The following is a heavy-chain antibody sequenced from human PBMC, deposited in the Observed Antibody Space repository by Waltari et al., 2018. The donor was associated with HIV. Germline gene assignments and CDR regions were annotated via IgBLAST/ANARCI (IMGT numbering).Heavy chain of an antibody. CDR2: IYTRGST. D-gene: IGHD3-10*01. CDR3: AREGSLTMVREAPFDY. CDR1: GGSISSYY. V-gene: IGHV4-4*07. J-gene: IGHJ4*02. Sequence: QVQLQESGPGLVKPSETLSLTCTVPGGSISSYYWSWIRPPAGKGLEWIGRIYTRGSTNYNPSLKSRVTMSVDTSKNQFSLKLSSVTAADTAVYYCAREGSLTMVREAPFDYWGQGTLVTVSS.